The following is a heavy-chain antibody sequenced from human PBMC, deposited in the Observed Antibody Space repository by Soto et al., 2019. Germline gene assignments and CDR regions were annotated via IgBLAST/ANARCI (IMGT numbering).Heavy chain of an antibody. D-gene: IGHD6-19*01. J-gene: IGHJ5*02. CDR1: GGTFSSYA. Sequence: ASVKVSCKASGGTFSSYAISWVRQAPGQGLEWMGGIIPIFGTANYAQKFQGRVTITADESTSTAYMELSSLRSEDTAVYYCAGAPGGIAVAVWFDPWGQGTLVTVSS. CDR3: AGAPGGIAVAVWFDP. CDR2: IIPIFGTA. V-gene: IGHV1-69*13.